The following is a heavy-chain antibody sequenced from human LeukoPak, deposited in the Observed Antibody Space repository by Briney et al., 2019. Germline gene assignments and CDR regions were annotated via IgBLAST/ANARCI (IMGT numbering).Heavy chain of an antibody. D-gene: IGHD6-6*01. CDR2: ISSSNSYI. CDR3: ARERESSSSLDAFDI. CDR1: GFTFSSYS. V-gene: IGHV3-21*01. J-gene: IGHJ3*02. Sequence: PGGSLRLSCAASGFTFSSYSMNWVRQAPGKGLEWVSSISSSNSYIYYADSLKGRFTISRDNAKNSLYLQMNSLRAEDTAVYYCARERESSSSLDAFDIWGQGTMVTVSS.